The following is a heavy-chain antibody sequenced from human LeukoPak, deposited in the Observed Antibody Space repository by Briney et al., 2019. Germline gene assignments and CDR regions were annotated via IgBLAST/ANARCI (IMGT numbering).Heavy chain of an antibody. J-gene: IGHJ4*02. CDR2: ISGSGGST. CDR1: GFTFSSYA. CDR3: ANYGKHDY. Sequence: PGGSLRLSCAASGFTFSSYAMSWVRQAPGKGLEWVSGISGSGGSTDYADSVKGRFTISRDNPKNTLYLQMNSLRAEDTAVYYCANYGKHDYWGQGTLVTVSS. D-gene: IGHD4-17*01. V-gene: IGHV3-23*01.